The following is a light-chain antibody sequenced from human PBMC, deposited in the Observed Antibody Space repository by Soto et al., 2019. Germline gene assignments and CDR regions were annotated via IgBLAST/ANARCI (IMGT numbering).Light chain of an antibody. CDR3: QQRSNWPPV. V-gene: IGKV3-11*01. Sequence: DIVLTQSPGSLSLSPGERATLSCLTSQPIYIQSLTWYQQKPGQAPRLLIYDASNRATGIPARFSGSGSGTDFTLTISSLEHEDFAVYYCQQRSNWPPVFGGGTKVDIK. CDR2: DAS. J-gene: IGKJ4*01. CDR1: QPIYIQ.